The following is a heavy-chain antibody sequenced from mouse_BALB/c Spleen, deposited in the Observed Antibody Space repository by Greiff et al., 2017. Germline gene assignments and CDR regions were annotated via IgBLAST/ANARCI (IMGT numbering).Heavy chain of an antibody. Sequence: DVKVEESGGGLVQPGGSMKLSCVASGFTFSNYWMNWVRQSPEKGLEWVAEIRLKSNNYATHYAESVKGRFTISRDDSKSSVYLQMNNLRAEDTGIYYCTRDYRSYFDYWGQGTTLTVSS. CDR2: IRLKSNNYAT. J-gene: IGHJ2*01. CDR3: TRDYRSYFDY. D-gene: IGHD2-14*01. CDR1: GFTFSNYW. V-gene: IGHV6-6*02.